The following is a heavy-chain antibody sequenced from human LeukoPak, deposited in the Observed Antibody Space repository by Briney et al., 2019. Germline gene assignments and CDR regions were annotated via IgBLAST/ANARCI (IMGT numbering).Heavy chain of an antibody. Sequence: SVKVSCKASGGTFSSYAISWVRQAPGQGLEWMGGIIPIFGTANYAQKFQGRVTITTDESTSTAYMELSSLRSDDTAVYYCARGDYYYYYYMDVWGKGTTVTVSS. V-gene: IGHV1-69*05. J-gene: IGHJ6*03. CDR2: IIPIFGTA. CDR3: ARGDYYYYYYMDV. CDR1: GGTFSSYA.